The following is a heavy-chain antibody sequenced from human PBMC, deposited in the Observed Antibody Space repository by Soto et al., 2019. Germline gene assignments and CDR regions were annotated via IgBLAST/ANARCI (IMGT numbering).Heavy chain of an antibody. V-gene: IGHV4-30-4*08. D-gene: IGHD3-22*01. J-gene: IGHJ5*02. CDR2: IYYSGGT. CDR3: ARVLVVVIMGSGWFDP. CDR1: GASIGSGDYY. Sequence: SETLSLTCTVSGASIGSGDYYWSWIRQHPGKGLEWIGYIYYSGGTYYNPSLKSRVTISVDTSKNQFSLKLSSVTAADTAVYYCARVLVVVIMGSGWFDPWGQGTLVTVSS.